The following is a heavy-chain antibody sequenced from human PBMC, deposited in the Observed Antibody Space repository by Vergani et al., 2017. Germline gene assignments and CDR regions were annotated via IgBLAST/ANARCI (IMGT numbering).Heavy chain of an antibody. J-gene: IGHJ4*02. CDR1: GDSITNGGFS. CDR3: ARDFGSYGLDY. D-gene: IGHD2-15*01. CDR2: IYYSGST. Sequence: QLQLQESGSGLVKPSQTLSLTCAVSGDSITNGGFSWNWIRQPPGKGPEWIGYIYYSGSTYYNPSLKSRVTISVDTSKNQFSLKLSSVTAADTAVYYCARDFGSYGLDYWGQGTLVTVSS. V-gene: IGHV4-30-2*05.